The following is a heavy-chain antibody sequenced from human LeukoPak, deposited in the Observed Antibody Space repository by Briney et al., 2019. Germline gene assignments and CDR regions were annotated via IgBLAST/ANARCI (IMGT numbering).Heavy chain of an antibody. Sequence: GGSLRLSCAASGFTFSSYAMSWVRQAPGKGLEWVSAVSGSGGSTYYADSVKGRFTISRDNSKNTLYLQMNSLRAEDTAVYYCAKVVAAALYYFDYWGQGTLVTVSS. CDR1: GFTFSSYA. CDR3: AKVVAAALYYFDY. J-gene: IGHJ4*02. V-gene: IGHV3-23*01. D-gene: IGHD6-13*01. CDR2: VSGSGGST.